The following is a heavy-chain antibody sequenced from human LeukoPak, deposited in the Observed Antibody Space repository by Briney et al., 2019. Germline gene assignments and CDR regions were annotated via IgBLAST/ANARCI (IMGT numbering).Heavy chain of an antibody. J-gene: IGHJ4*02. V-gene: IGHV3-66*01. D-gene: IGHD2-15*01. Sequence: GGSLRLSCAASGITVSSNYMSWVRQAPGKGLEWVSLIYSSGRTYYADYVMGRFTISRDKSKKTLNPQKNSPRAENTAVYYRARTTLGYSSGGSCLCYWGQGTLVTVSS. CDR3: ARTTLGYSSGGSCLCY. CDR1: GITVSSNY. CDR2: IYSSGRT.